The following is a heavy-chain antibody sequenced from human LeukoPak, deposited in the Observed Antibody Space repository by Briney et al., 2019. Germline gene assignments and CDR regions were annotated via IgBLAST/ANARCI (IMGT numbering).Heavy chain of an antibody. CDR1: GFTFSSYG. CDR2: ISGGGANT. Sequence: PGGSLRLSCAASGFTFSSYGMSWVRQAPGKGLEWVSGISGGGANTYYADSVKGRFTISRDNSKNTLYLQMNYLRAEDTAVCYCAAGRSGYWGQGTLVTVSS. CDR3: AAGRSGY. D-gene: IGHD1-14*01. V-gene: IGHV3-23*01. J-gene: IGHJ4*02.